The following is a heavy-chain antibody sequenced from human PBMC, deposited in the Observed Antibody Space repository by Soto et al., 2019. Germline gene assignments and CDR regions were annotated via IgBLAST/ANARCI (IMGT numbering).Heavy chain of an antibody. CDR2: ASPDGSST. D-gene: IGHD4-17*01. CDR1: GFTFSNFW. Sequence: GGSLRLSCAASGFTFSNFWVHWVRQAPGKGLVWVSRASPDGSSTSYADSVKGRFTISRDNAKNMLYMEMNSLRAEDTAVYYCASHGSGDYSWFDPWGQGTLVTVSS. V-gene: IGHV3-74*01. J-gene: IGHJ5*02. CDR3: ASHGSGDYSWFDP.